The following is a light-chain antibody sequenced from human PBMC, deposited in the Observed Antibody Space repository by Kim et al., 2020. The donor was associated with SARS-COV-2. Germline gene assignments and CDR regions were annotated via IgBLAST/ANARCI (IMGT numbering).Light chain of an antibody. J-gene: IGKJ1*01. Sequence: GEDRVPITCRALQDISHSLAWYQQIPGRPPKPLLASASRLGGGVPSRFSGSWSGTDFTLTVTSLQPEDIATYYCQQYFSTPPGTFGQGTKVDIK. CDR2: SAS. V-gene: IGKV1-NL1*01. CDR3: QQYFSTPPGT. CDR1: QDISHS.